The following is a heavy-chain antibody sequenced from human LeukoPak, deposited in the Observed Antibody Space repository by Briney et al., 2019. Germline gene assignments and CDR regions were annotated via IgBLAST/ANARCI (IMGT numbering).Heavy chain of an antibody. V-gene: IGHV4-61*08. Sequence: SETLSLTCTVSGGSVSSSDYYWSWIRQPPGKGLEWIGYIYYNGRTNYNPSLKSRFTILVDTSNNQFSLKMTSVSAADTAEYYCARQTRIAVAGTTDYWGQGTLVTVSS. D-gene: IGHD6-19*01. CDR3: ARQTRIAVAGTTDY. CDR2: IYYNGRT. CDR1: GGSVSSSDYY. J-gene: IGHJ4*02.